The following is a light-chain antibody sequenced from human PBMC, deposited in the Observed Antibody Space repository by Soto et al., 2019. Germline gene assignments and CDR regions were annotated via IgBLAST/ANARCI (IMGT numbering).Light chain of an antibody. Sequence: QSALTQPASVSGSPGQSITISCTGTSSDVGSYNLVSGYQQHPGKAPKLMIYEGSKRPSGVSNRFSGSKSGNTASLTISGLHAEDEADYYCCSYAGSSSLVFGGGTKLTVL. CDR1: SSDVGSYNL. V-gene: IGLV2-23*01. CDR3: CSYAGSSSLV. J-gene: IGLJ3*02. CDR2: EGS.